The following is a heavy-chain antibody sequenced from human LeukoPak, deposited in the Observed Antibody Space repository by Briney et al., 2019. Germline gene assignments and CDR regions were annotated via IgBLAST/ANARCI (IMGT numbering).Heavy chain of an antibody. V-gene: IGHV3-33*01. CDR3: ARRRSCGGGSCYEDFDY. D-gene: IGHD2-15*01. CDR2: IRYDGSNK. CDR1: GFTFSNYG. Sequence: SGGSLTLSCAASGFTFSNYGMHRVRQPPAKGLKWVAVIRYDGSNKYYADSVKGRFTISRDNSKNTLYLQMNSLRAEDTAVYYCARRRSCGGGSCYEDFDYWGQGTLVTVSS. J-gene: IGHJ4*02.